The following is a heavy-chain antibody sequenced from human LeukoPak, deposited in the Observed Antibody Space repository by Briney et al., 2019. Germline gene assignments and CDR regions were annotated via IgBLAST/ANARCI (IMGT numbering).Heavy chain of an antibody. J-gene: IGHJ4*02. V-gene: IGHV4-39*01. CDR3: ARRKRWLQLTQFDY. CDR1: GGSISSSSYY. D-gene: IGHD5-24*01. CDR2: IYYSGST. Sequence: SETLSLTCTVSGGSISSSSYYWGWIRQPPGKGLEWIGSIYYSGSTYYNPSLKSRVTISVDTSKNQFSLKLSSVTAADTAVYCCARRKRWLQLTQFDYWGQGTLVTVSS.